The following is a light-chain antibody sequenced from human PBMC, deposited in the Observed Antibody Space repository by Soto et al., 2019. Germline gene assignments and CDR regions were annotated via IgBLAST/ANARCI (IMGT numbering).Light chain of an antibody. CDR2: AAY. V-gene: IGKV1-39*01. Sequence: DIQMTQSPSSLSASVGDRVTITCRASQSISSYLNWYQQKPGQAPRLLIYAAYNLQSGVPSRFSGSGSGTDFTLTISCLQSEDFATYYCQQYYSYPRTFGQGTKVDIK. J-gene: IGKJ1*01. CDR3: QQYYSYPRT. CDR1: QSISSY.